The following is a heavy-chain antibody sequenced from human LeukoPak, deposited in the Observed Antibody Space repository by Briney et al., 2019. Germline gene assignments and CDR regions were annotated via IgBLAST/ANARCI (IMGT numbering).Heavy chain of an antibody. CDR3: ARLPLGAFAEFLNFDY. CDR1: GGSINNHY. CDR2: INYNGSA. V-gene: IGHV4-59*11. Sequence: SETLSLTCTVSGGSINNHYWSWIRQPPGKGLEWIGYINYNGSANYNPSLKSRVTISVDTSKNHFSLNLRSVTAADTAVYYCARLPLGAFAEFLNFDYWGQGIPVTVSS. J-gene: IGHJ4*02. D-gene: IGHD3-10*01.